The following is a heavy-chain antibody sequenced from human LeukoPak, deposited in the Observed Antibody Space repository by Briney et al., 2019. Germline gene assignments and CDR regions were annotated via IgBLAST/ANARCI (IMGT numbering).Heavy chain of an antibody. D-gene: IGHD3-22*01. Sequence: ASVKVSCKASGGTFSSYAISWVRQAPGQGLEWMGGIIPIFGTANYAQKFQGRVTITTDESTSTAYMELSSLRSEDTAVYYCARGIDSSGPIDYRGQGTLVTVSS. CDR3: ARGIDSSGPIDY. V-gene: IGHV1-69*05. CDR1: GGTFSSYA. J-gene: IGHJ4*02. CDR2: IIPIFGTA.